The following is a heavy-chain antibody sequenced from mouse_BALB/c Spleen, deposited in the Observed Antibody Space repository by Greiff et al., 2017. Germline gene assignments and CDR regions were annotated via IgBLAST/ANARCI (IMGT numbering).Heavy chain of an antibody. Sequence: EVQLQQSGTVLARPGASVKMSCKASGYSFTSYWMHWVKQRPGQGLEWIGAIYPGNSDTSYNQKFKGKAKLTAVTSASTAYMELSSLTNEDSAVYYCTRYGNYSYYYAMDYWGQGTSVTVSS. CDR3: TRYGNYSYYYAMDY. CDR2: IYPGNSDT. D-gene: IGHD2-1*01. CDR1: GYSFTSYW. V-gene: IGHV1-5*01. J-gene: IGHJ4*01.